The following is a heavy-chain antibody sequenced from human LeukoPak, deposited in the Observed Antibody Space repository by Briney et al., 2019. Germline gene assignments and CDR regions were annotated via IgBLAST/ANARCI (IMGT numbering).Heavy chain of an antibody. D-gene: IGHD3-22*01. CDR3: AKSGGGTYYDSSGYYYPATSFDY. J-gene: IGHJ4*02. CDR2: ISYNGRNQ. CDR1: GFTFSSYA. Sequence: PGRSLRLSCSASGFTFSSYAMHWVRQAPGKGLEWVAVISYNGRNQNYADSVQGRFTISRDNSKNTLYLQMNSLRAEDTAVYYCAKSGGGTYYDSSGYYYPATSFDYWGQGTLVTVSS. V-gene: IGHV3-30*18.